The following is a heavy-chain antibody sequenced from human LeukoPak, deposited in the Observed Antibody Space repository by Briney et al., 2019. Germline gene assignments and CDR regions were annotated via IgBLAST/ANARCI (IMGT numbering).Heavy chain of an antibody. Sequence: SVKVSCKTSGGTFNNYAISWVRQAPGQGLEWMGRVVPMFGIRNYPQTFRGRVNITADKATNTVYMELRSLRAEDTAIYYCATEPSRSYSFDHLDFWGLGTPVTVST. CDR1: GGTFNNYA. CDR3: ATEPSRSYSFDHLDF. V-gene: IGHV1-69*04. J-gene: IGHJ4*02. CDR2: VVPMFGIR. D-gene: IGHD5-12*01.